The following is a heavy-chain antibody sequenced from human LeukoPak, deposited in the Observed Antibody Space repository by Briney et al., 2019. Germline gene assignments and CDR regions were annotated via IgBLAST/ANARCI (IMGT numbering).Heavy chain of an antibody. J-gene: IGHJ4*02. V-gene: IGHV3-23*01. CDR3: ARNPLLSDFWSGYFDY. Sequence: PGGSLRLSCAASGFSFSSFGMSWVRQAPGRGLQWVSSISGDGRDTFYADSVKGRFTVSRDNSKTTMFLQMNSLRAEDTAVYYCARNPLLSDFWSGYFDYWGQGTLVTVSS. CDR1: GFSFSSFG. D-gene: IGHD3-3*01. CDR2: ISGDGRDT.